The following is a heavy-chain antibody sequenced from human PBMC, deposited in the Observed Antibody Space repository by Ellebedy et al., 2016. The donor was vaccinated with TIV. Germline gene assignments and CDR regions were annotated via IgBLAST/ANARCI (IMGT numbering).Heavy chain of an antibody. CDR1: GFSFSDYW. Sequence: GGSLRLSXAASGFSFSDYWMNWVRQAPGKGLEWVAVISHDGSNKYYADSVKGRFTISRDNSKNTLYLQMNSLRAEDTAVYYCATIVVVSAPDYWGQGTLVTVSS. J-gene: IGHJ4*02. CDR2: ISHDGSNK. D-gene: IGHD2-21*01. CDR3: ATIVVVSAPDY. V-gene: IGHV3-30*03.